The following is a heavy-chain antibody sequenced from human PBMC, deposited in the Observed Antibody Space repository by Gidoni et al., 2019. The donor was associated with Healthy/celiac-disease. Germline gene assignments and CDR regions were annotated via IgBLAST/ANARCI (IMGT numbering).Heavy chain of an antibody. CDR2: ISSSSSTI. CDR3: ARDLAKWLPNWYFDL. V-gene: IGHV3-48*02. J-gene: IGHJ2*01. CDR1: GFTFSSYS. Sequence: EVQLVESGGGWVQPGGSLRLYCAASGFTFSSYSMNWVRQAPGKGLEWVSYISSSSSTIYYADSVKGRFTISRDNAKNSLYLQMNSLRDEDTAVYYCARDLAKWLPNWYFDLWGRGTLVTVSS. D-gene: IGHD5-12*01.